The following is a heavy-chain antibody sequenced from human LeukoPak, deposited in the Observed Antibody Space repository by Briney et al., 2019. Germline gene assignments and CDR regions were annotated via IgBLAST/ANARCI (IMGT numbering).Heavy chain of an antibody. CDR3: ARHVYISGGPWFDP. J-gene: IGHJ5*02. CDR2: IYTTGST. Sequence: PSETLSLTCTVSGGSISNYYWSWIRQPAGKGLEWIGRIYTTGSTSYNPSLKSRVTMSVDTSKNQFSLKLRSVAAADTAVYYCARHVYISGGPWFDPWGQGTLVTVSS. D-gene: IGHD6-19*01. V-gene: IGHV4-4*07. CDR1: GGSISNYY.